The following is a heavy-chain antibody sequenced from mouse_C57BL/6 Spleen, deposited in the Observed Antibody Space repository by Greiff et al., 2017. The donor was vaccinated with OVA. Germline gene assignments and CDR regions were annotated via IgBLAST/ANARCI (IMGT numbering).Heavy chain of an antibody. V-gene: IGHV14-1*01. D-gene: IGHD1-1*01. CDR2: IDPEDGDT. CDR3: TTWGGSGYFDV. CDR1: GFNIKDYY. Sequence: EVQLVESGAELVRPGASVKLSCTASGFNIKDYYMHWVKQRPEQGLEWIGRIDPEDGDTEYAPKFQGKATMTADTSSITAYLQLSSLTSEDTAVYYCTTWGGSGYFDVWGTGTTVTVSS. J-gene: IGHJ1*03.